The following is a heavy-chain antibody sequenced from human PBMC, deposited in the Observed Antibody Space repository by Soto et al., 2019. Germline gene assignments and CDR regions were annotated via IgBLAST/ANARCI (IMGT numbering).Heavy chain of an antibody. Sequence: SVKVSCKASGGTFSSYAISWVRQAPGQGLEWMGGIIPIFGTANYAQKFQGRVTITADKSTSTAYMEMSSLRSEDTAVYYCASNYIVVVPAATYYYYYGMDVWGQ. J-gene: IGHJ6*02. D-gene: IGHD2-2*01. V-gene: IGHV1-69*06. CDR1: GGTFSSYA. CDR3: ASNYIVVVPAATYYYYYGMDV. CDR2: IIPIFGTA.